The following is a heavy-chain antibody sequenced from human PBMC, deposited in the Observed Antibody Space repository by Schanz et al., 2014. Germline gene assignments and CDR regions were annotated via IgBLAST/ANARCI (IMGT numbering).Heavy chain of an antibody. Sequence: VQLLQSGGALVQPGGPLRLSCSASGFTFSTYAMSWARQTPGKGLEWVSSITTGGNTYYRDSVKGRFIVSRDNSKNTLYLEMNRLRVDDTAVYYCSKDKQGSRSDDSWGQGTLVTVSS. CDR2: ITTGGNT. D-gene: IGHD2-15*01. CDR3: SKDKQGSRSDDS. J-gene: IGHJ5*01. CDR1: GFTFSTYA. V-gene: IGHV3-23*01.